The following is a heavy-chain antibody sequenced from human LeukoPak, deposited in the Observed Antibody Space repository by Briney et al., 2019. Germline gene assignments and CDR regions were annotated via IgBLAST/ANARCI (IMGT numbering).Heavy chain of an antibody. CDR2: IIPILGIA. V-gene: IGHV1-69*10. D-gene: IGHD2-8*01. CDR3: ARANGVWVGDAFDI. CDR1: GYTFTSYG. Sequence: ASVKVSCKASGYTFTSYGISWVRQAPGQGLEWMGWIIPILGIANYAQKFQGRVTITADKSTSTAYMELSSLRSEDTAVYYCARANGVWVGDAFDIWGQGTMVTVSS. J-gene: IGHJ3*02.